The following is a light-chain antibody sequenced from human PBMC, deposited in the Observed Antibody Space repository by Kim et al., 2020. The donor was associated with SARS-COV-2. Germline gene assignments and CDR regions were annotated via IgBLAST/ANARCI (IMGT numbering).Light chain of an antibody. J-gene: IGLJ2*01. V-gene: IGLV3-19*01. CDR1: NVRNYY. CDR3: NSRDSSGNHVV. CDR2: GKN. Sequence: ALAQTGGITCKGDNVRNYYASCYQQKPGQAPVLGIYGKNNRPSGIPDRFSGSSSGNTASLTITGAQAADEADYYCNSRDSSGNHVVFGGGTQLTVL.